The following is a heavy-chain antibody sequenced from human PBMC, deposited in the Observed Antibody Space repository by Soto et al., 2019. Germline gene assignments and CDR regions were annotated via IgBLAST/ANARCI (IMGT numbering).Heavy chain of an antibody. V-gene: IGHV3-23*01. CDR2: ISGSGGST. CDR3: AKDPYYHDSSGYSTFDY. Sequence: GGSLRLSCAASGFTFSSYAMSWVRQAPGKGLEWVSAISGSGGSTYYADSVKGRFTISRDNSKNTLYLQMNSLRAEDTAVYYCAKDPYYHDSSGYSTFDYWGQGTLVTVSS. CDR1: GFTFSSYA. D-gene: IGHD3-22*01. J-gene: IGHJ4*02.